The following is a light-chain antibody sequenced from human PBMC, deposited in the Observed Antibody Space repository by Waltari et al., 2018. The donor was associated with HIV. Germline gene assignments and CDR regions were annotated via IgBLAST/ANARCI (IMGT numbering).Light chain of an antibody. CDR2: PDN. CDR3: ATWDDRLNYWV. Sequence: QSVVTQPPSASGAPGQRVTISCSGSTSNIGTNSVSWYQQFPGTAPKRLIYPDNGRPSGVPDRFSGSKSGTSASLAISGLQSEDEADYYCATWDDRLNYWVFGGGTKLTVL. J-gene: IGLJ3*02. V-gene: IGLV1-44*01. CDR1: TSNIGTNS.